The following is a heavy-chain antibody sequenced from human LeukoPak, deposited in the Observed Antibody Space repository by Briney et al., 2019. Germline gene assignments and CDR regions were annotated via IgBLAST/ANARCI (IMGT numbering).Heavy chain of an antibody. D-gene: IGHD4-23*01. CDR1: GFTFSGYW. CDR2: ISGSGGST. CDR3: AKGTTTLVVTKIDY. V-gene: IGHV3-23*01. Sequence: PGGSLRLSCAASGFTFSGYWMSWVRQAPGKGLEWVSVISGSGGSTYYADSVKGRFTISRDNSKNTLYLQMNNLRAEDTAVYYCAKGTTTLVVTKIDYWGQGTLVTVSS. J-gene: IGHJ4*02.